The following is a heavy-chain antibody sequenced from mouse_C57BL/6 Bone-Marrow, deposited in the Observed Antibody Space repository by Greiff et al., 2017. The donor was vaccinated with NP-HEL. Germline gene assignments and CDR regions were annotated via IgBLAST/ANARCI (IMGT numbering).Heavy chain of an antibody. J-gene: IGHJ2*01. V-gene: IGHV14-2*01. D-gene: IGHD1-1*01. CDR1: GFNIKDYY. Sequence: VQLQQSGAELVKPGASVKLSCTASGFNIKDYYMHWVKQRTEQGLEWIGRIDPEDGEPKYAPKFQGKATITAAPSSNPAYLQLTSLTSEDTSVYYFATNYYGSSYNYWGQGTTLTGSS. CDR3: ATNYYGSSYNY. CDR2: IDPEDGEP.